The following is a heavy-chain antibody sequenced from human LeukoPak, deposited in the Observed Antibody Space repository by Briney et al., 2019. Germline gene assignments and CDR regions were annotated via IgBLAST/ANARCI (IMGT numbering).Heavy chain of an antibody. CDR1: GFTVSSNY. V-gene: IGHV3-53*01. CDR2: IYTGGST. Sequence: GGSLRLSCAASGFTVSSNYMSWVRQAPGKGLEWVSVIYTGGSTYYSDYVKGRFTISRDKSKNKLYLQMSGQRAEDTAVYYCARCSGGGVDYWGQGTLVTVSS. D-gene: IGHD3-16*01. CDR3: ARCSGGGVDY. J-gene: IGHJ4*02.